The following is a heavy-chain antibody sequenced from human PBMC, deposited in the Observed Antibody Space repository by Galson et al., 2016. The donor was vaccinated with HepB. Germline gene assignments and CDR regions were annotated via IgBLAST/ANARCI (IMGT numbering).Heavy chain of an antibody. CDR2: VHYNGAT. CDR3: ARVIHSSGYF. Sequence: SETLSLTCTVSGGSITNTIYLWAWIRQPPGKGPECIGSVHYNGATQYNPSLTSRVSISLHTSKNQLSLRLDSVTAADTAIYYCARVIHSSGYFWGQGILVTVSS. CDR1: GGSITNTIYL. D-gene: IGHD3-22*01. V-gene: IGHV4-39*07. J-gene: IGHJ4*02.